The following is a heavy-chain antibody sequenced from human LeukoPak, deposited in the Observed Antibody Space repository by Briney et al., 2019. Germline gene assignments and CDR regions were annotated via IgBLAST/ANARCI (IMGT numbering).Heavy chain of an antibody. D-gene: IGHD1-7*01. Sequence: SVKVSCKASGGTFSSYAISWVRQAPGQGLEWMGGIIPIFGTANYVQKFQGRVTITTDESTSTAYMELSSLRSEDTAVYYCAREYNWNYPLLGWFDPWGQGTLVTVSS. CDR3: AREYNWNYPLLGWFDP. CDR2: IIPIFGTA. V-gene: IGHV1-69*05. J-gene: IGHJ5*02. CDR1: GGTFSSYA.